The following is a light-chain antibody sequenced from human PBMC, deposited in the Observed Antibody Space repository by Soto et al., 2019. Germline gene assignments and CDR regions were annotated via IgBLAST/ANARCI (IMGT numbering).Light chain of an antibody. CDR2: GDS. CDR1: SSNIGAGYD. J-gene: IGLJ1*01. CDR3: QSNDNGLSGSDV. V-gene: IGLV1-40*01. Sequence: QSVLTPPPSVSGAPGQRVTISCTGSSSNIGAGYDVNWYQQLPETAPKLLIFGDSNRPSGVPDRFSGSKSGTSASLVITGLQADDEADYYCQSNDNGLSGSDVFGTGTKGTVL.